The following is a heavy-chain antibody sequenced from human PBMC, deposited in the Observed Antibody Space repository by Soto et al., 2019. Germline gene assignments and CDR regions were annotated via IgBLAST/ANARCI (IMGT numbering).Heavy chain of an antibody. CDR2: MSGSDGRT. J-gene: IGHJ4*02. CDR3: AKESPYCTSSSCRVYYFDY. CDR1: GFTFSSFA. Sequence: EVQLLESGGGLVQPGGSLRLSCAASGFTFSSFAMSWVRQAPGKGLEWVSAMSGSDGRTFYADSVKGRFTISRDNSKNTLYRQMNNLRAEDTAVYFCAKESPYCTSSSCRVYYFDYWGQGTLITVSS. V-gene: IGHV3-23*01. D-gene: IGHD2-2*01.